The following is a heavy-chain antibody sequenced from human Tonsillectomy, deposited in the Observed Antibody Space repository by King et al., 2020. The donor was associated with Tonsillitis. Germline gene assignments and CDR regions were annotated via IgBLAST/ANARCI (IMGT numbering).Heavy chain of an antibody. V-gene: IGHV3-9*01. D-gene: IGHD3-10*01. J-gene: IGHJ1*01. CDR1: GFTFDDYA. CDR3: TKGSSMVRGDLLH. Sequence: VQLVESGGGLVQPGRSLRLSCAASGFTFDDYAMHWVRQPPGKGLEWVSSISWNSDTIGYADSVKGRFTISRDNAKNSLYLQMDSLRAEDTALYYCTKGSSMVRGDLLHWGQGTLVTVSS. CDR2: ISWNSDTI.